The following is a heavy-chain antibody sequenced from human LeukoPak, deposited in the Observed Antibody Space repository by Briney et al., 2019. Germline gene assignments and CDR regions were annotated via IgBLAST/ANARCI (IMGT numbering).Heavy chain of an antibody. CDR3: ARNTDTYYYHSSGYPDDFDI. CDR1: GGSMSSSSYY. CDR2: IYYSVST. D-gene: IGHD3-22*01. V-gene: IGHV4-39*01. Sequence: SETLSLTCTVSGGSMSSSSYYWGWIRQPPGKGLEWIGSIYYSVSTYYNPSLKSRVPISLDTSKKQFSLKLSSVTAEDTAVYYCARNTDTYYYHSSGYPDDFDIWGQGTMVTVSS. J-gene: IGHJ3*02.